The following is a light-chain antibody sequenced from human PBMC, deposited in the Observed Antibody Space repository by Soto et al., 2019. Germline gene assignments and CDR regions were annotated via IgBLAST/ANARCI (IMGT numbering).Light chain of an antibody. CDR3: QQYGSSHPT. Sequence: EIVFTQSPGTLSLSPGERATLSCSASQSVSSTYLAWYQQKPGQAPGLLLYGASNRASGIPDRFAGSGSGTDFTLTISRLEPEDFAVYYCQQYGSSHPTFGGGTKVDIK. CDR2: GAS. CDR1: QSVSSTY. V-gene: IGKV3-20*01. J-gene: IGKJ4*01.